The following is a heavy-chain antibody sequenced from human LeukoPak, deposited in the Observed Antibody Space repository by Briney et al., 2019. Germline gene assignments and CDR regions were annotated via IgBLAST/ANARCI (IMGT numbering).Heavy chain of an antibody. Sequence: SETLSLTCAVSGYSISSGYYWGWIRQPPGKGLEWIGSIYHSGSTYYNPSLKGRVTISVDTSKNQFSLKLSSVTAADTAVYYCARRSISGVVADYWGQGTLVTVSS. J-gene: IGHJ4*02. CDR1: GYSISSGYY. CDR2: IYHSGST. CDR3: ARRSISGVVADY. V-gene: IGHV4-38-2*01. D-gene: IGHD3-3*01.